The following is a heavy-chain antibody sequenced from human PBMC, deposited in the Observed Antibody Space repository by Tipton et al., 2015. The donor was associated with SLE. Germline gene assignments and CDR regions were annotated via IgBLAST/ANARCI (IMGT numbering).Heavy chain of an antibody. D-gene: IGHD1-14*01. CDR1: GGSISSHY. J-gene: IGHJ2*01. CDR3: ASEGPRSYWYFDL. Sequence: TLSLTCTVSGGSISSHYCNWIRQPPGKGLEWIGYIYSSGNTNYNPSLKSRVTISVDTSKNQFSLKLSSVTAADTAVYYCASEGPRSYWYFDLWGRGTLVTVSS. CDR2: IYSSGNT. V-gene: IGHV4-59*08.